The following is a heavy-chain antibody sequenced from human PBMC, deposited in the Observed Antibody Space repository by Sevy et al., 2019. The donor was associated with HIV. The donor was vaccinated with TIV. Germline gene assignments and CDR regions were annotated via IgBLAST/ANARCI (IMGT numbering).Heavy chain of an antibody. D-gene: IGHD2-21*01. CDR1: GFSISNNY. CDR3: ARGHCGGGSCTAFDP. Sequence: GGSLRLSCAASGFSISNNYTAWVRQAPGKGLEWFSVMYSGGSPYYADSVKGRFALSRDMSKNTVYLQMNSLRAEDTAVSSCARGHCGGGSCTAFDPWGQGTLVTVSS. CDR2: MYSGGSP. V-gene: IGHV3-53*01. J-gene: IGHJ5*02.